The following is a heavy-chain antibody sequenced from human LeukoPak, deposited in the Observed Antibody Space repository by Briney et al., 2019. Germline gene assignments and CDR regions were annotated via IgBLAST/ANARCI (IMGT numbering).Heavy chain of an antibody. CDR2: INGRGGST. J-gene: IGHJ4*02. CDR3: AKEGSSGWYDY. D-gene: IGHD6-19*01. CDR1: GFTFSNYA. V-gene: IGHV3-23*01. Sequence: GGSLRLSCAASGFTFSNYAMSWVRQAPGKGLEWVSSINGRGGSTYYADSVKGRFTISRDNSKNTLYLQMNSLRAEDTAVYYCAKEGSSGWYDYWGQGTLVTVSS.